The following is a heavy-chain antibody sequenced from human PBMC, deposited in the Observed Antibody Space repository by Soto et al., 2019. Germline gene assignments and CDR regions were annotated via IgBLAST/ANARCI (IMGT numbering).Heavy chain of an antibody. CDR2: IYYSGST. J-gene: IGHJ5*02. V-gene: IGHV4-59*08. CDR3: ARIRAAARHRFGFRWFDP. CDR1: GGSISSYY. D-gene: IGHD6-6*01. Sequence: SETLSLTCTVSGGSISSYYWSWIRQPPGKGLEWIGYIYYSGSTNYNPSLKSRVTISVDTSKNQFSLKLSSVTAADTAVYYCARIRAAARHRFGFRWFDPWGQGTLVTVSS.